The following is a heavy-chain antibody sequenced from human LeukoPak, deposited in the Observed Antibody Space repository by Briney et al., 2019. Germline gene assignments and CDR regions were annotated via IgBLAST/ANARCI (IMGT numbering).Heavy chain of an antibody. CDR2: LYSGGNT. V-gene: IGHV3-66*01. Sequence: GGSLRLSCAASGFTFSSYWMHWVRQAPGKGLEWVSVLYSGGNTYYADSVQGRFTISRDNSRNTLYLQMNSLRVADTAVYYCATEGFRGVLFHIWGQGTVVTVSS. CDR1: GFTFSSYW. CDR3: ATEGFRGVLFHI. J-gene: IGHJ3*02. D-gene: IGHD3-10*01.